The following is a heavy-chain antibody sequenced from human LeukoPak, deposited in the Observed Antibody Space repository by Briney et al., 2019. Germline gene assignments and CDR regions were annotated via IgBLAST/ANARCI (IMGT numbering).Heavy chain of an antibody. CDR2: IRSKAYGGTT. J-gene: IGHJ5*02. CDR1: GFTFGDYA. Sequence: PGRSLRLSCSASGFTFGDYAISWVRQAPGKGLEWVGFIRSKAYGGTTEYAASVKGRFTISRDDSKSIAYLQMNSLKTEDTAVYYCTRVYSSGYPGEPWGQGTLVTVSS. V-gene: IGHV3-49*04. D-gene: IGHD3-22*01. CDR3: TRVYSSGYPGEP.